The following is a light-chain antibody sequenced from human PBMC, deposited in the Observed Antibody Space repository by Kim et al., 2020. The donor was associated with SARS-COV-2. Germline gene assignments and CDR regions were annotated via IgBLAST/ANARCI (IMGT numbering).Light chain of an antibody. CDR3: QAWDSSTAV. CDR2: QDS. J-gene: IGLJ2*01. CDR1: KLGDKY. V-gene: IGLV3-1*01. Sequence: VHPGQTASISCSGDKLGDKYACWYQQKPGQSPVLVIYQDSKRPSGIPERFSGSNSGNTATLTISGTQAMDEADYYCQAWDSSTAVFGGGTQLTVL.